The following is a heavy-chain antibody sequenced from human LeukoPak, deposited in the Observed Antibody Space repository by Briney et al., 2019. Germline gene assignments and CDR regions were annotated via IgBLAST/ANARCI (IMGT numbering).Heavy chain of an antibody. CDR1: GFTFRSYW. Sequence: GGSLRLSCAASGFTFRSYWMSWVRQAPGKGLGWVANINQDGSEKNFVDSVKGRFSISRDNAENSLYLQMNSLRAEDTAVYYCARRGSYSIHDCWGQGTLVTVSS. CDR3: ARRGSYSIHDC. V-gene: IGHV3-7*03. D-gene: IGHD2-15*01. J-gene: IGHJ4*02. CDR2: INQDGSEK.